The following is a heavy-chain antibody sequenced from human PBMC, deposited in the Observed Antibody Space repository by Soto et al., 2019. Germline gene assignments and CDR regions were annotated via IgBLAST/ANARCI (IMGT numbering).Heavy chain of an antibody. CDR2: IYYSGST. Sequence: SETLSLTCTVSGASITSGGYYWSWIRQHPGKGLEWIGYIYYSGSTYYNPSLQSRVTISVDTSKNQFSLKLSSVTAADTAVYYCTRSTQHWGQGTLVTVSS. V-gene: IGHV4-31*03. J-gene: IGHJ1*01. CDR3: TRSTQH. CDR1: GASITSGGYY.